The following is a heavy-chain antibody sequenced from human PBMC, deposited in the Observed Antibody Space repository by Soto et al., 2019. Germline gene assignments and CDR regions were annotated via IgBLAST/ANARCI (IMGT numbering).Heavy chain of an antibody. CDR3: ASPYXSSTSCYGDHYYYGMDV. D-gene: IGHD2-2*01. J-gene: IGHJ6*02. V-gene: IGHV3-30-3*01. CDR1: GFTFSSYA. CDR2: ISYDGSNK. Sequence: GGSLRLSCAASGFTFSSYAMHWVRQAPGKGLEWVAVISYDGSNKYYADSVKGRFTISRDNSKNTLYLQMNSLRAEDTAVYYCASPYXSSTSCYGDHYYYGMDVWGQGTTVTVSS.